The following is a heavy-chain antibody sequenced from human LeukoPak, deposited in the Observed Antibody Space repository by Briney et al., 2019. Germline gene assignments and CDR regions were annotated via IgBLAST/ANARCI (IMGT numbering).Heavy chain of an antibody. CDR3: AKEARKGITIFGVVILAYYFDY. CDR1: GFTFSSYA. V-gene: IGHV3-23*01. D-gene: IGHD3-3*01. J-gene: IGHJ4*02. CDR2: ISSSGGRT. Sequence: GGSLRLSCAASGFTFSSYAMSCVPRAPGKGLEWVSAISSSGGRTYNADSVKGRFTISRDNSKNTLYLQMNSLRAEDTAVYYCAKEARKGITIFGVVILAYYFDYWGQGTLVTVSS.